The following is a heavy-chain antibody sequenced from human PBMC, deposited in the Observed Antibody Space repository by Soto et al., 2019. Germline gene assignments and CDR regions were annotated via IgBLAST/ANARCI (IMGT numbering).Heavy chain of an antibody. CDR2: IHYSGST. CDR1: GRSISNFY. CDR3: ARHGRGVGARPLDY. Sequence: SEILSLTCSVSGRSISNFYCSWIRQTPGKGLEWIAYIHYSGSTNYNPALKSRVTMSVDTSKNQFSLKLSSVTAADTAVYYCARHGRGVGARPLDYWGQGTLVTVSS. J-gene: IGHJ4*02. D-gene: IGHD1-26*01. V-gene: IGHV4-59*08.